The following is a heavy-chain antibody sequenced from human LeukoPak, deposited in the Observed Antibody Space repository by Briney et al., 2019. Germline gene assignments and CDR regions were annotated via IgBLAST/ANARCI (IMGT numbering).Heavy chain of an antibody. CDR2: ISGSGGTT. Sequence: PGGSLRLSCAASGFTFSSYAMSWVRQAPGKGLEWVSAISGSGGTTYYADSVMGRFTITRDNSKNTLYLHMNSLSADDTAVYYCAKWAYYYDSSGYYFDYWGQGTLVTVSS. D-gene: IGHD3-22*01. V-gene: IGHV3-23*01. CDR3: AKWAYYYDSSGYYFDY. J-gene: IGHJ4*02. CDR1: GFTFSSYA.